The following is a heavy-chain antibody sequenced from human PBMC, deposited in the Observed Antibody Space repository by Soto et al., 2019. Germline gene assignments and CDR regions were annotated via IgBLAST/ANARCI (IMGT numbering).Heavy chain of an antibody. V-gene: IGHV3-66*01. CDR1: GFTVSSNY. CDR2: IYSGGST. Sequence: GGSLRLSCAASGFTVSSNYMSWVRQAPGKGLEWVSVIYSGGSTYYADSVKGRFTISRDNSKNTLYLQMNSLRAEDTAVYYCARSGLEWLLSSFGSSKAFDYWGQGTLVTVSS. J-gene: IGHJ4*02. CDR3: ARSGLEWLLSSFGSSKAFDY. D-gene: IGHD3-3*01.